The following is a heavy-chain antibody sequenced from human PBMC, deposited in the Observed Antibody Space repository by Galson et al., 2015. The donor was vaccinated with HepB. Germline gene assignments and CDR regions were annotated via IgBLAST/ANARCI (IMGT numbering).Heavy chain of an antibody. CDR3: ARHAPELPPSRIDY. V-gene: IGHV5-51*01. D-gene: IGHD1-1*01. CDR2: IYPGDSDT. J-gene: IGHJ4*02. CDR1: GYSLTSDW. Sequence: SGAEVEKPGESLTIACKGSGYSLTSDWIGWVRQMPGKGLESMGIIYPGDSDTRYSPSYEGQVTISTDKSISTAYRQWTSLKASDTAMYYCARHAPELPPSRIDYWGQGTLVTVSS.